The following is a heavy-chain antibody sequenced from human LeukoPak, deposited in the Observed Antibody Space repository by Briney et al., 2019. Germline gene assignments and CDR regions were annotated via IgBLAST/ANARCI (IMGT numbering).Heavy chain of an antibody. V-gene: IGHV1-18*01. CDR2: ISAYNGNT. CDR3: ARHPGRGSALYYFDY. J-gene: IGHJ4*02. Sequence: ASVKVSCKASGYTFTSYGISWVRQAPGQGLEWMGWISAYNGNTDYAQKFQGRVTMTTDTSTSTAYMELRSLRSDDTAVYYCARHPGRGSALYYFDYWGQGTLVTVSS. D-gene: IGHD2-15*01. CDR1: GYTFTSYG.